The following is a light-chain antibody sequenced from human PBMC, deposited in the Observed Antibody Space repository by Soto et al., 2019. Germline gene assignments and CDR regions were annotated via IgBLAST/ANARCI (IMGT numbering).Light chain of an antibody. J-gene: IGKJ1*01. CDR2: ETY. CDR3: QQYGGSSRT. V-gene: IGKV3-20*01. CDR1: QSVRNNY. Sequence: IVLTQSPDTLSLSPGERVTLSCRASQSVRNNYLAWYQQEPGQAPRLLIYETYRRATGIPDRFSGSGSGIDFTLTISRLEPEDFAVYLCQQYGGSSRTFGLGTKVDIK.